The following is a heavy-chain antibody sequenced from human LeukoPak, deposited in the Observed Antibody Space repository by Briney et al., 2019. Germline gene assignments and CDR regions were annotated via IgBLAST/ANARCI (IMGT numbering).Heavy chain of an antibody. V-gene: IGHV4-39*01. CDR1: GGFISSGSYY. CDR3: ARLVSRYCSGGSCLETYYFDY. J-gene: IGHJ4*02. Sequence: SETLSLTCTVSGGFISSGSYYWCWIRQPPGKGLEWIGSIYYSVSTYYNPSLKSRVTISVDTSKNQFSLKLSSVTAADTAVYYCARLVSRYCSGGSCLETYYFDYWGQGTLVTVSS. CDR2: IYYSVST. D-gene: IGHD2-15*01.